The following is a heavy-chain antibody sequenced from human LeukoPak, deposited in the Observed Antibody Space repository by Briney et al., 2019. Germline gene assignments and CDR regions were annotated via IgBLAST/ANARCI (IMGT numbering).Heavy chain of an antibody. CDR3: AREGWELPYDFDY. J-gene: IGHJ4*02. D-gene: IGHD1-26*01. CDR1: GGSISSSSYY. CDR2: IYYSGST. Sequence: SETLSLTCTVSGGSISSSSYYWGWIRQPPGKGLEWIGSIYYSGSTYYNPSLKSRVTISADTSKNQFSLKLSSVTAADTAVYYCAREGWELPYDFDYWGQGTLVTVSS. V-gene: IGHV4-39*07.